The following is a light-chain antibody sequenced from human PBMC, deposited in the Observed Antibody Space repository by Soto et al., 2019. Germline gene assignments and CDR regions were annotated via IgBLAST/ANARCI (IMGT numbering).Light chain of an antibody. CDR1: QSVSSSY. CDR2: GAS. Sequence: EIVLTQSPGTLSLSPGERATLSCRASQSVSSSYLAWYQQKPGQAPRRLIYGASGRATGITDRFSGSGSGTDFTLTISRLEPEDFAVYYCQQYGSSSLTFGGGTKVEIK. CDR3: QQYGSSSLT. V-gene: IGKV3-20*01. J-gene: IGKJ4*01.